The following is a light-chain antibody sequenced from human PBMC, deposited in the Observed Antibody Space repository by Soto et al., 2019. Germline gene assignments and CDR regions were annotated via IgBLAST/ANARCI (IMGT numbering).Light chain of an antibody. CDR1: NIGSKS. V-gene: IGLV3-21*02. J-gene: IGLJ2*01. CDR3: EGGETGSDPPV. CDR2: DDT. Sequence: SYELTQPPSMSVAPGQTARITCGGDNIGSKSLHWYQQKPGQAPVLVVYDDTDRPSGIPERFSGSNSANTATLTISRVEGGDGPDYYCEGGETGSDPPVFGGGTKLPAL.